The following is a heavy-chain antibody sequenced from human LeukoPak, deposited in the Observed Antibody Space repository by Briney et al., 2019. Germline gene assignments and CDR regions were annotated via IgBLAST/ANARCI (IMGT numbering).Heavy chain of an antibody. CDR2: IYTSGST. CDR1: GGSISSYY. CDR3: ASVNKETGFYYYYYYYMDV. Sequence: SETLSLTCTVSGGSISSYYWSWIRQPAGKGLEWIGYIYTSGSTNYNPSLKSRVTISVDTSKNQFSLKLSSVTAADTAVYCCASVNKETGFYYYYYYYMDVWGKGTTVTVSS. J-gene: IGHJ6*03. D-gene: IGHD1-1*01. V-gene: IGHV4-4*09.